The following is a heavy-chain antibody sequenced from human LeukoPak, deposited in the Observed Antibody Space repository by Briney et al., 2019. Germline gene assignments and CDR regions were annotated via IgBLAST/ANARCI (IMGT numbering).Heavy chain of an antibody. CDR2: IYYSGST. CDR3: ARKRAAAGILDY. D-gene: IGHD6-13*01. Sequence: SETLSLTCTVSGGSTSSYYWSWIRQPPGKGLEWIGYIYYSGSTNYNPSLKSRVTISVDTSKNQFSLKLSSVTAADTAVYYCARKRAAAGILDYWGQGTLVTVSS. V-gene: IGHV4-59*01. J-gene: IGHJ4*02. CDR1: GGSTSSYY.